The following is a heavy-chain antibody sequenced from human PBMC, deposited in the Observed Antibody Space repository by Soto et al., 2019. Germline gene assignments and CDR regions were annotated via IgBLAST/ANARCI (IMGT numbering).Heavy chain of an antibody. Sequence: EVQLLESGGGLVQPGGSLRLSCAASTFTFSSYAMSWVRQAPGKGLEWVSTISGSGGSTYYADSVKGRFTISRDNSKTALYLQMNTLRAEDTAIYYCAKESDISLFYFDDCGQGTLVTVSS. CDR3: AKESDISLFYFDD. V-gene: IGHV3-23*01. J-gene: IGHJ4*02. CDR2: ISGSGGST. D-gene: IGHD2-15*01. CDR1: TFTFSSYA.